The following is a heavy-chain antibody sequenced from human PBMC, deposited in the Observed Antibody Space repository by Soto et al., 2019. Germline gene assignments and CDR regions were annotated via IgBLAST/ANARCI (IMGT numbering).Heavy chain of an antibody. CDR2: INAGNGNT. D-gene: IGHD5-18*01. J-gene: IGHJ4*02. CDR1: GYTFTNYA. V-gene: IGHV1-3*01. CDR3: ARVESSYGFKTDF. Sequence: GASVKVSCKASGYTFTNYAMHWVRQAPGQRLEWMGWINAGNGNTKYSQKFQGRVTITRDTSASTAYMELSSLRSEDTAVYYCARVESSYGFKTDFWGQGTLVTVSS.